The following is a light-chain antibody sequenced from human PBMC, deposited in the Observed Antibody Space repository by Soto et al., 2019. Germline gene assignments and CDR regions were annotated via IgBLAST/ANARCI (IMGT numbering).Light chain of an antibody. CDR3: QHYGGMWA. CDR1: QSISNW. CDR2: KSS. Sequence: DIQMTQSPSTLSAAVGDRVTISCRASQSISNWLAWYQQKPGKAPKLLIYKSSNLESGVPSRFSGSGSGTEFTLTFNSLQVDDFATYCCQHYGGMWAFGQGTKVDI. J-gene: IGKJ1*01. V-gene: IGKV1-5*03.